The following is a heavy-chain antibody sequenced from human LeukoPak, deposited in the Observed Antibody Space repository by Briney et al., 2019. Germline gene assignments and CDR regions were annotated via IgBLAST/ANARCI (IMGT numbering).Heavy chain of an antibody. CDR1: GGTFRCYA. CDR2: IIPIFGTA. CDR3: ARAYNWNPNWFDP. D-gene: IGHD1-20*01. V-gene: IGHV1-69*05. J-gene: IGHJ5*02. Sequence: ASVKVSCKASGGTFRCYAISWVRQAPGQGLEWMGGIIPIFGTANYAQKFQGRVTNTTDESTSTAYMELSSLRSEDTAVYYCARAYNWNPNWFDPWGQGTLVTVSS.